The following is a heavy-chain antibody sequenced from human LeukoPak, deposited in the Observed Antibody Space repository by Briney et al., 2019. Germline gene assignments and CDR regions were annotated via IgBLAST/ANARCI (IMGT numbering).Heavy chain of an antibody. Sequence: ASVKVSCKASGYTFTSYDINWVRQATGQGLEWRGWMNPNSGNTGYAQKFQGRVTMTRSTSINTAYMELNSLTSEDTAVYYCARSSVGARRRIDYWGQGSLVTVSS. CDR2: MNPNSGNT. CDR3: ARSSVGARRRIDY. V-gene: IGHV1-8*01. D-gene: IGHD1-26*01. CDR1: GYTFTSYD. J-gene: IGHJ4*02.